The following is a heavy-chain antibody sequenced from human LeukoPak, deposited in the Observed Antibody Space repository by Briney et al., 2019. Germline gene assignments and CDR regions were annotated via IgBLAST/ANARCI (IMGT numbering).Heavy chain of an antibody. CDR2: IHHSGSI. J-gene: IGHJ4*02. V-gene: IGHV4-34*01. CDR3: ARNYYDSSGYYGGWGYSDY. CDR1: GGSFSGYY. D-gene: IGHD3-22*01. Sequence: SETLSLTCAVYGGSFSGYYWSWIRQPPGKGLEWIGSIHHSGSIYYNPSLKSRVTISVDTSKNQFSLKLSSVTAADTAVYYCARNYYDSSGYYGGWGYSDYWGQGTLVTVSS.